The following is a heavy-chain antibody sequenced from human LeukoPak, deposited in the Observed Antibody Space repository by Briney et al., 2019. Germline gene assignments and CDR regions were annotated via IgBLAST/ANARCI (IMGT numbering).Heavy chain of an antibody. D-gene: IGHD4-23*01. CDR3: ARDSTVVRVRNWFDP. CDR2: INHSGST. V-gene: IGHV4-34*01. CDR1: GGSFSGYY. Sequence: SETLSLTCAVYGGSFSGYYWSWIRQPPGKGLEWIGEINHSGSTNYNPSLKSRVTISVDTSKNQFSLKLSSVTAADTAVYYCARDSTVVRVRNWFDPWGQGTLVTVSS. J-gene: IGHJ5*02.